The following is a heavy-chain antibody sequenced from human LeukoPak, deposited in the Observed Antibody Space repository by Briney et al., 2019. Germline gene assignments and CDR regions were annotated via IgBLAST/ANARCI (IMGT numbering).Heavy chain of an antibody. Sequence: PSETLSLTCTVSGGSISSSSYYWGWIRQPPGKGLEWIGYIYYSGSTYYNPSLKSRVTISVDTSKNQFSLKLSSVTAADTAVYYCAGGYGSDAWGQGTLVTVSS. V-gene: IGHV4-30-4*08. D-gene: IGHD3-10*01. J-gene: IGHJ5*02. CDR2: IYYSGST. CDR1: GGSISSSSYY. CDR3: AGGYGSDA.